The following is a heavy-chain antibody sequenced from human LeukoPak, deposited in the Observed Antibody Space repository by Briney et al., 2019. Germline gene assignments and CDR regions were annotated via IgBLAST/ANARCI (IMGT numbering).Heavy chain of an antibody. CDR2: INPNSGGT. V-gene: IGHV1-2*02. J-gene: IGHJ4*02. D-gene: IGHD1-26*01. Sequence: ASVKVSCKASGYTFTGYHMHWVRQAPGQGLEWMGWINPNSGGTNYAQKFQGRVTMTRDTSISTAYMELSRLRSDDTAVCYCARTSVGATPIDYWGQGTLVTVSS. CDR3: ARTSVGATPIDY. CDR1: GYTFTGYH.